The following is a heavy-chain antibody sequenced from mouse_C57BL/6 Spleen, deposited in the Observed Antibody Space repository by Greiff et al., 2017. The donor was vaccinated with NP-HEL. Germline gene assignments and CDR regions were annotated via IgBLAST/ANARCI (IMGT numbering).Heavy chain of an antibody. J-gene: IGHJ1*03. D-gene: IGHD1-1*01. V-gene: IGHV5-4*01. Sequence: EVQRVESGGGLVKPGGSLKLSCAASGFTFSSYAMSWVRQTPEKRLEWVATISDGGSYTYYPDNVKGRFTISRDNAENNLYLQMSHLKSEDTAMYYCAGYYYGSRDWYFDVWGTGTTVTVSS. CDR1: GFTFSSYA. CDR3: AGYYYGSRDWYFDV. CDR2: ISDGGSYT.